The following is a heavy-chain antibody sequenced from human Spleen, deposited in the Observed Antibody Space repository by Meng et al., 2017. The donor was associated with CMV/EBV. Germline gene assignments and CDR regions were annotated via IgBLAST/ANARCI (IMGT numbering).Heavy chain of an antibody. Sequence: GESLKISCAASGFTFSNSAMSWVRLAPGKGLEWVSAITASGGSTYHADSVKGRFTISRDNSKNTLYLQTKSLRAEDTAVYYCAKMGSGVGDYYYYYYGMDVWGQGTTVTVSS. J-gene: IGHJ6*02. CDR2: ITASGGST. CDR3: AKMGSGVGDYYYYYYGMDV. CDR1: GFTFSNSA. D-gene: IGHD1-26*01. V-gene: IGHV3-23*01.